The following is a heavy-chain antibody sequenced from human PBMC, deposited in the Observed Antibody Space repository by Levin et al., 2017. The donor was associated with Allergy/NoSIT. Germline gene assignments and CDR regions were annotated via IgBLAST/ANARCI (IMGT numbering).Heavy chain of an antibody. V-gene: IGHV1-69*13. Sequence: SVKVSCKASGGTFSTIPLAWVRQAPGQGLEWVGGIIPLYRTTKYAQRFQGRVTITADESTNMAYMEVNSLRSEDTAVYYCASSAYCGRDCYYFFDSWGQGTLVTVSS. D-gene: IGHD2-21*02. CDR3: ASSAYCGRDCYYFFDS. CDR1: GGTFSTIP. CDR2: IIPLYRTT. J-gene: IGHJ4*02.